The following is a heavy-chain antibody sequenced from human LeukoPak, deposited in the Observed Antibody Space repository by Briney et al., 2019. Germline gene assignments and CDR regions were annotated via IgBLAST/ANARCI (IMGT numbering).Heavy chain of an antibody. Sequence: SETLSLTCAVSGGSISNDKWWSWVRQSPVKGLEWIGEMYHSGSTNYNPSLKSRVTISVDKSNNQFSLKLTSVTAADTAMYYCATGTSWYYYYWGQGTLVTVSS. CDR2: MYHSGST. D-gene: IGHD6-13*01. CDR3: ATGTSWYYYY. J-gene: IGHJ4*02. V-gene: IGHV4-4*02. CDR1: GGSISNDKW.